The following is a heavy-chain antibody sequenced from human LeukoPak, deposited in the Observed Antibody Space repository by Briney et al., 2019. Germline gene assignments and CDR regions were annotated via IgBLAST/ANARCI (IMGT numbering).Heavy chain of an antibody. CDR2: ISAYNGNT. D-gene: IGHD5-18*01. V-gene: IGHV1-18*01. CDR3: ARDPGYSYGYSMYYFDY. CDR1: GYTFTSYG. Sequence: ASVKVSCKASGYTFTSYGISWVRQAPGQGLEWMGWISAYNGNTNYAQKLQGRVTMTTDTSTSTAYMELRSLRSGDTAVYYCARDPGYSYGYSMYYFDYWGQGTLVTVSS. J-gene: IGHJ4*02.